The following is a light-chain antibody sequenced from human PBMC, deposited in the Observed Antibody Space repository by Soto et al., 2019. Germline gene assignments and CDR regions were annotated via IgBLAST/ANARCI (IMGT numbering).Light chain of an antibody. Sequence: ESVLTQSPATLSLSPGERATLSCRASPSVSNSLAWYQHKPGQAPRLLIYDASNRATGVPTRFSGSGSGTDFTLTISSLEPEDFGVYYCQQYSTLPHTFGQGTKLEVK. CDR2: DAS. CDR1: PSVSNS. CDR3: QQYSTLPHT. J-gene: IGKJ2*01. V-gene: IGKV3-11*01.